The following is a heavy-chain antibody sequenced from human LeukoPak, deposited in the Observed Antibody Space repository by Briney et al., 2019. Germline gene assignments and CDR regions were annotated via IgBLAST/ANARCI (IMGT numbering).Heavy chain of an antibody. CDR2: ISAYNGNT. J-gene: IGHJ6*02. CDR1: GYTFTSYG. V-gene: IGHV1-18*01. D-gene: IGHD5-12*01. CDR3: ARPGNGRLYRGYSGYGYYYYGMDV. Sequence: ASVKVSCKASGYTFTSYGISWVRQAPGQGLEWMGWISAYNGNTNYAQKLQGRVTMTTDTSTSTAYMELRSLRSDDTAVYYCARPGNGRLYRGYSGYGYYYYGMDVWGQGTTVTVSS.